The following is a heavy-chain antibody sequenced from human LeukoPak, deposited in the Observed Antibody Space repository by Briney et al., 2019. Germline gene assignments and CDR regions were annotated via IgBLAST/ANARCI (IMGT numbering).Heavy chain of an antibody. J-gene: IGHJ4*02. CDR1: GFTFDDYA. Sequence: GRSLRLSCAASGFTFDDYAMPWVRQAPGKGLEWVSGISWSSGSIGYADSVKGRFTISRDNAKNSLYLQMNSLRAEDTALYYCAKDFYSLGYCSSTSCYTSFDYWGQGTLVTVSS. CDR2: ISWSSGSI. CDR3: AKDFYSLGYCSSTSCYTSFDY. D-gene: IGHD2-2*02. V-gene: IGHV3-9*01.